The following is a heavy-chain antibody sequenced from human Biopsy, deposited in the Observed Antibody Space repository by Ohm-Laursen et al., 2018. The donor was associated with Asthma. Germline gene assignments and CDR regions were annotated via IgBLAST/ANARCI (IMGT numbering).Heavy chain of an antibody. J-gene: IGHJ4*02. CDR1: GDSIDSGDYS. CDR3: ARGWNCGGDCYSLDY. V-gene: IGHV4-30-2*06. CDR2: IYRNGDT. D-gene: IGHD2-21*02. Sequence: TLSLTWGVSGDSIDSGDYSWTWIRQSPRVGLEWIGYIYRNGDTYYNPTLKNRVTISIDRSKNQSSLRLRSVTAADTAVYYCARGWNCGGDCYSLDYWGQGTLVTVSS.